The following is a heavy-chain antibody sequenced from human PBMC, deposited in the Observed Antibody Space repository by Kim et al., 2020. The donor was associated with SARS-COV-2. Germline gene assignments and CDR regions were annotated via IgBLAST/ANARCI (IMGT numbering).Heavy chain of an antibody. CDR2: INTNTGNP. J-gene: IGHJ4*02. D-gene: IGHD2-15*01. CDR1: GYTFIDYA. V-gene: IGHV7-4-1*02. CDR3: TRGWWEPNDY. Sequence: ASVKVSCKASGYTFIDYAINWVRQAPGQGLEWMGWINTNTGNPTYAQDFTGRFVFSLDTSVSTAYLQINSLKADDTAMYYCTRGWWEPNDYWGQGTLVTVSS.